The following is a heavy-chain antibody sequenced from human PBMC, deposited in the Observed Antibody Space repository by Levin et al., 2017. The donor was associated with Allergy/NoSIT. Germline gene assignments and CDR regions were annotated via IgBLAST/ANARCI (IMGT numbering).Heavy chain of an antibody. CDR1: GGTFSSYA. CDR2: IIPIFGTA. D-gene: IGHD4-11*01. V-gene: IGHV1-69*06. J-gene: IGHJ6*03. CDR3: ARDEKPLDYSNLGYYYYMDV. Sequence: SVKVSCKASGGTFSSYAISWVRQAPGQGLEWMGGIIPIFGTANYAQKFQGRVTITADKSTSTAYMELSSLRSEDTAVYYCARDEKPLDYSNLGYYYYMDVWGKGTTVTVSS.